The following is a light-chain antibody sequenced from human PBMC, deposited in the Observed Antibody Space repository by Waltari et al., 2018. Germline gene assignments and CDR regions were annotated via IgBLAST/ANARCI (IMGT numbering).Light chain of an antibody. CDR1: QGSRND. V-gene: IGKV1-17*01. Sequence: DIQMTQSPSSLSASVGDRVTIACRASQGSRNDLGWFQQKPGSAPKRLIYAAFRLQTGVPSRFSGSGFGTEFTLTISSLRPEDFAIYYCLQHNTYPLTFGGGTKVEV. CDR3: LQHNTYPLT. J-gene: IGKJ4*01. CDR2: AAF.